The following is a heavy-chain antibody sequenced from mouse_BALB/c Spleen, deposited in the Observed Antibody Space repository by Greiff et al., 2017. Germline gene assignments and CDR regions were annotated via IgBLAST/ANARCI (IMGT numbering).Heavy chain of an antibody. V-gene: IGHV3-2*02. CDR2: ISYSGST. Sequence: EVKLQESGPGLVKPSQSLSLTCTVTGYSITSDYAWNWIRQFPGNKLEWMGYISYSGSTSYNPSLKSRISITRDTSKNQFFLQLNSVTTEDTATYYCAIRGTLYYGSSYGFAYWGQGTLVTVSA. CDR1: GYSITSDYA. J-gene: IGHJ3*01. CDR3: AIRGTLYYGSSYGFAY. D-gene: IGHD1-1*01.